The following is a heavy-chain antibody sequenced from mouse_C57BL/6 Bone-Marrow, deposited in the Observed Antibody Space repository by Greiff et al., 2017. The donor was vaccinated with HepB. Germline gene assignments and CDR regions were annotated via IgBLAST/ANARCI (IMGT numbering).Heavy chain of an antibody. D-gene: IGHD4-1*01. V-gene: IGHV2-2*01. Sequence: QVHLQQSGPGLVQPSQSLSITCTVSGFSLTSYGVHWVRQSPGKGLEWLGVIWSGGSTDYNAAFISRLSISKDNSKSQVFFKMNSLQADDTAIYYCASLTGPFAYWGQGTLVTVSA. CDR1: GFSLTSYG. CDR3: ASLTGPFAY. J-gene: IGHJ3*01. CDR2: IWSGGST.